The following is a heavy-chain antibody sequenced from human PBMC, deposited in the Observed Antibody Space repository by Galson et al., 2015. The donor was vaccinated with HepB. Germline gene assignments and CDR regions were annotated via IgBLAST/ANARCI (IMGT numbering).Heavy chain of an antibody. CDR3: ATDAQSQTAGFDY. CDR2: FDPEDGET. V-gene: IGHV1-24*01. Sequence: SCKVSGYTLTELSMHWVRQAPGKGLEWMGGFDPEDGETIYAQKFQGRVTVTEDTSTDTAYMELSSLRSEDTAVYYCATDAQSQTAGFDYWGQGTLVTVSS. J-gene: IGHJ4*02. CDR1: GYTLTELS. D-gene: IGHD4-11*01.